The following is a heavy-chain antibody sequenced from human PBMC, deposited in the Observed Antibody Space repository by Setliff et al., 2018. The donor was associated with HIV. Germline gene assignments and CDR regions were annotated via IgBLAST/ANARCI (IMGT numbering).Heavy chain of an antibody. CDR3: ARVQMAYAAFDV. CDR2: IYFTGSS. V-gene: IGHV4-59*01. Sequence: SETLSLTCTVSGGSISTYYWSWIRQPPGKGLEWIGSIYFTGSSDNNPSLKSRVTLSVDTSKHQFSLRLSSVTAADTAVYYCARVQMAYAAFDVWGQGTMVTVS. CDR1: GGSISTYY. J-gene: IGHJ3*01. D-gene: IGHD4-17*01.